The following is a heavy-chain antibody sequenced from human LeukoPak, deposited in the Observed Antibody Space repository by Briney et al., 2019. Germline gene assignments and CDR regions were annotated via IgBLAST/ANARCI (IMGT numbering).Heavy chain of an antibody. CDR3: ARGRTMVRDQQTLMY. Sequence: GASVKVSCKASGYTFTSYGISWVRQAPGQGLEWMGWISAYNGNTNYAQKLQGRVTITRDTSASTAYMELSSLRSEDTAVYYCARGRTMVRDQQTLMYWGQGTLVTVPS. J-gene: IGHJ4*02. CDR2: ISAYNGNT. CDR1: GYTFTSYG. V-gene: IGHV1-18*01. D-gene: IGHD3-10*01.